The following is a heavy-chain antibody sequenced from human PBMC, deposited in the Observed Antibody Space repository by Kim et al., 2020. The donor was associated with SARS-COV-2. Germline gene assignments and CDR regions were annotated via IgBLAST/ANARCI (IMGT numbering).Heavy chain of an antibody. Sequence: GGSLRLSCAASGFTFSSYAMHWVRQAPGKGLEWVAVISYDGSNKYYADSVKGRFTISRDNSKNTLYLQMNSLRAEDTAVYYCARDRGRITGTTGGLDYWGQGTLVTVSS. CDR2: ISYDGSNK. CDR1: GFTFSSYA. J-gene: IGHJ4*02. D-gene: IGHD1-20*01. CDR3: ARDRGRITGTTGGLDY. V-gene: IGHV3-30*04.